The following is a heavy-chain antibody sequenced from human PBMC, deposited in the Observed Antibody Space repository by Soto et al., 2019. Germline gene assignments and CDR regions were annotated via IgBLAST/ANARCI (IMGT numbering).Heavy chain of an antibody. CDR2: INPNSGGT. V-gene: IGHV1-2*02. CDR3: TRGGLRLVELSLNERVGFDP. CDR1: GYTFTGYY. Sequence: QVQLVQSGAEVKKPGASVKVSCKASGYTFTGYYMHWVRQAPGQGLEWMGWINPNSGGTNYAQKFQGRVNMTRDTSRSTGDMGMSRLGSNATAVYDCTRGGLRLVELSLNERVGFDPWGQGTLVTVSA. J-gene: IGHJ5*02. D-gene: IGHD3-16*02.